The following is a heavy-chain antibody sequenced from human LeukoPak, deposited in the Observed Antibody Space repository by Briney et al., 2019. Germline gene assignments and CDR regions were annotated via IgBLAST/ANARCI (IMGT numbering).Heavy chain of an antibody. CDR3: ARDSTPAAAGDNWFDP. V-gene: IGHV1-18*01. D-gene: IGHD6-13*01. CDR2: ISAYNGNT. CDR1: GYTFTSYG. J-gene: IGHJ5*02. Sequence: GASVKVSCKASGYTFTSYGISWVRQAPGQGLEWMRWISAYNGNTNYAQKLQCRVTMTTDTSTSTAYLELRSLRSDDTAVYYCARDSTPAAAGDNWFDPWGQGTLVTVSS.